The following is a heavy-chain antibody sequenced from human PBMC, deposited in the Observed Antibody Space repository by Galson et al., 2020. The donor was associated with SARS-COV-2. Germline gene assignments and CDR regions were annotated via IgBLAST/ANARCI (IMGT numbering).Heavy chain of an antibody. V-gene: IGHV4-30-4*01. J-gene: IGHJ4*02. CDR3: ASEKYYYGSGSYFVYFDY. CDR1: GGSISSGDYY. D-gene: IGHD3-10*01. Sequence: ETSETLSLTCTVSGGSISSGDYYWSWIRQPPGKGLEWIGYIYYSGSTYYNPSLKSRVTISVDTSKNQFSLKLSSVTAADTAVYYCASEKYYYGSGSYFVYFDYWGQGTLVTVSS. CDR2: IYYSGST.